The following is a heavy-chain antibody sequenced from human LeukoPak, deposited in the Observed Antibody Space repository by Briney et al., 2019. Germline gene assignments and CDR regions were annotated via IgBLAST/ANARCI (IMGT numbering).Heavy chain of an antibody. J-gene: IGHJ6*03. Sequence: GGSLTLSCAASGFTFSSYSMNWVRQAPGKGLEWVSYIRSSSSTIYYADSVKGRFTISRDNAKNSLYLQMNSLRAEDTAVYYCATAEYDSSGYYPINFYYYYMDVWGKGTTVTVSS. V-gene: IGHV3-48*01. CDR1: GFTFSSYS. CDR3: ATAEYDSSGYYPINFYYYYMDV. CDR2: IRSSSSTI. D-gene: IGHD3-22*01.